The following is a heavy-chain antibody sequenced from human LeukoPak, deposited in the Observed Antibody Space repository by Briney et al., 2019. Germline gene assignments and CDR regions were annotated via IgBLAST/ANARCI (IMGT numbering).Heavy chain of an antibody. CDR1: GFTFISYS. CDR3: ARGSALVDFEC. V-gene: IGHV3-21*01. D-gene: IGHD5-18*01. CDR2: ISRTSEYI. J-gene: IGHJ4*02. Sequence: GGSLRLSRVVSGFTFISYSMNWVRQAPGKGLEWVSSISRTSEYIYYADSVKGRFTISRDNAKNSLYLQLNSLRVVDTAVYYCARGSALVDFECWGQGTLVTVSS.